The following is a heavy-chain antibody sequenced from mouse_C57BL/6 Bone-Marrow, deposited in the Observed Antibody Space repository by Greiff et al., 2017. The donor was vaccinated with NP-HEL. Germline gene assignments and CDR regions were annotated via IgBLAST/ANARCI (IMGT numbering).Heavy chain of an antibody. CDR2: IYPGDGDT. J-gene: IGHJ4*01. V-gene: IGHV1-82*01. CDR3: ARGLPYAMDY. D-gene: IGHD3-1*01. Sequence: VKLMESGPELVKPGASVKISCKASGYAFSSSWMNWVKQRPGKGLEWIGRIYPGDGDTNYNGKFKGKATLTADKSSSTAYMQLSSLTSEDSAVYFCARGLPYAMDYWGQGTSVTVSS. CDR1: GYAFSSSW.